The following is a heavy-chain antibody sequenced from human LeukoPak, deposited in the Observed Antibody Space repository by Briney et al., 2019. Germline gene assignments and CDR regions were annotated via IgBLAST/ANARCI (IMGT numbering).Heavy chain of an antibody. D-gene: IGHD5-12*01. V-gene: IGHV3-23*01. CDR2: ISGSGGST. Sequence: GGSLRLSCAASGLTFSNYAMSWVRQAPGKGLEWVSAISGSGGSTYYADSVKGRFTISRDNSKNTLYLQMNSLRAEDTALYYCAKMGVATGSEASLGAPVDSGADYWGQGTLVTVSS. CDR3: AKMGVATGSEASLGAPVDSGADY. J-gene: IGHJ4*02. CDR1: GLTFSNYA.